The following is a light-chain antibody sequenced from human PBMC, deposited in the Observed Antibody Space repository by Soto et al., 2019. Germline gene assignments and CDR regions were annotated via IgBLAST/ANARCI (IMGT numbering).Light chain of an antibody. J-gene: IGKJ4*01. CDR2: AAT. V-gene: IGKV1-27*01. Sequence: DIQMTQSPSSLSASVGDRVTITCRTSQDIRTYLACYQQKPGKVPKLLIYAATTLPSGVPSRFSGGGSVTDFSLTISSLQPEDVATYYCQKYTSAPHTFGGGTKVEIQ. CDR1: QDIRTY. CDR3: QKYTSAPHT.